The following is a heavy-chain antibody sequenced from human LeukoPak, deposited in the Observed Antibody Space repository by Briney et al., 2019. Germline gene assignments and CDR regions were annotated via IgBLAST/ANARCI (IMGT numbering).Heavy chain of an antibody. J-gene: IGHJ5*02. CDR3: ARHYFSTLTTLLRGVKKQKSRFDP. CDR2: INHSGST. V-gene: IGHV4-34*01. Sequence: SETLSLTCAVYGGSFSGYYWSWIRQPPGKGLEWIGEINHSGSTNYSPSLKSRVTISVDTSKKQFSLKLSSVTAADTAVYYCARHYFSTLTTLLRGVKKQKSRFDPWGQGTLVTVSS. D-gene: IGHD4-17*01. CDR1: GGSFSGYY.